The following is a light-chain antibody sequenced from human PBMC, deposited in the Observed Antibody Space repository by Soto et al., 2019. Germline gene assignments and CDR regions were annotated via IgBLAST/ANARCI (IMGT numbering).Light chain of an antibody. CDR3: QHYDGYPQS. CDR2: AAS. CDR1: QGISTF. Sequence: DIQMTQSPSSLSASVGDRVTITCRASQGISTFLAWFQQKPWKAPMTLIYAASSLHSGVPSRFFGSGSGTDFTLTISSLQPEDFATYYCQHYDGYPQSFGQGTRLEIK. V-gene: IGKV1-16*01. J-gene: IGKJ5*01.